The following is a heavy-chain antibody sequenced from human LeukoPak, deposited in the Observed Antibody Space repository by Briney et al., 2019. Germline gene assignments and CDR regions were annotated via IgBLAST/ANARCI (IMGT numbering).Heavy chain of an antibody. CDR1: GGSISSSSYY. CDR3: ARHAVDGYNYYYYDYYMDV. D-gene: IGHD5-24*01. V-gene: IGHV4-39*01. CDR2: IYYSGST. Sequence: SETLSLTCTVSGGSISSSSYYWGWIRQPPGKGLEWIGSIYYSGSTYYNPSLKSRVTISVDTSKNQFSLKLSSVTAADTAVYYCARHAVDGYNYYYYDYYMDVWGKGTTVTVSS. J-gene: IGHJ6*03.